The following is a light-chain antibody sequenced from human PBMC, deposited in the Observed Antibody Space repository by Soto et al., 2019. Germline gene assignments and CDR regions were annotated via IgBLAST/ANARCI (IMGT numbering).Light chain of an antibody. J-gene: IGKJ1*01. V-gene: IGKV3-20*01. Sequence: EIVLTQSPGTLSLSPGERATLSCRASQSVSSSYLAWYQQKPGQAPRILIYGASSRATGIPDRFSGSGSGTDFTLTISRLEPEDFAVYYCQQYGSSGTFGQGTMVDI. CDR1: QSVSSSY. CDR2: GAS. CDR3: QQYGSSGT.